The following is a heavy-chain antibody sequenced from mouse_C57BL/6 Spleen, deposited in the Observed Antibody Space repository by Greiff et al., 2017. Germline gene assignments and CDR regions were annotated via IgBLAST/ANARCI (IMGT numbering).Heavy chain of an antibody. Sequence: QVQLQQPGTELVKPGASVKLSCKASGYTFTSSWMHWVKQRPGQGLEWIGNINPSNVGTNYNEKFKSKATLTVDKSSSTAYMQLSSLTSEDSAVYYCERSRLRDDGYYVAYWGQGTLVTVSA. CDR2: INPSNVGT. CDR1: GYTFTSSW. D-gene: IGHD2-3*01. V-gene: IGHV1-53*01. J-gene: IGHJ3*01. CDR3: ERSRLRDDGYYVAY.